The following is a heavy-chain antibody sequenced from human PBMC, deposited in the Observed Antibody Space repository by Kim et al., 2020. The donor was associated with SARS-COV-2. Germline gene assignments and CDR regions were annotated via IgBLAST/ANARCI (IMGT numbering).Heavy chain of an antibody. CDR2: INHSGST. V-gene: IGHV4-34*01. CDR3: ARGREGITMIVVVTPYYYYGMDV. Sequence: SETLSLTCAVYGGSFSGYYWSWIRQPPGKGLEWIGEINHSGSTNYNPSLKSRVTISVDTSKNQFSLKLRSVTAADTAVYYCARGREGITMIVVVTPYYYYGMDVWGQGTTVTVFS. D-gene: IGHD3-22*01. J-gene: IGHJ6*01. CDR1: GGSFSGYY.